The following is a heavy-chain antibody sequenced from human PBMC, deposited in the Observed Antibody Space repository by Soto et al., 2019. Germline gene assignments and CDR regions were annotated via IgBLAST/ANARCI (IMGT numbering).Heavy chain of an antibody. D-gene: IGHD3-10*01. CDR2: IKSKTDGGTT. CDR3: TTTVQAGWFGELWWSFIDAFDI. J-gene: IGHJ3*02. Sequence: GGSLRLSCAASGFTFSNAWMSWVRQAPGKGLEWVGRIKSKTDGGTTDYAAPVKGRFTISRDDSKNTLYLQMNSLKTEDTAVYYCTTTVQAGWFGELWWSFIDAFDIWGQGTMVTVSS. V-gene: IGHV3-15*01. CDR1: GFTFSNAW.